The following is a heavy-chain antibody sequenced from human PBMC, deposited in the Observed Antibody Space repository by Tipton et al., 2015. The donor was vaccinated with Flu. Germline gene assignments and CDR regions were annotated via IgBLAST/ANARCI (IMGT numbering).Heavy chain of an antibody. J-gene: IGHJ3*02. CDR3: ARRRILGYCVSGSCLGDAFDI. CDR1: GDSINSDSYY. CDR2: VYYSGST. Sequence: TLSLTCSVSGDSINSDSYYWGWIRQPPGKGLEWIASVYYSGSTYYKPSLNSRVTISVDTSKNQFSLRLSYVTAADTAVYYCARRRILGYCVSGSCLGDAFDIWGQGTMVTVSS. D-gene: IGHD2-15*01. V-gene: IGHV4-39*01.